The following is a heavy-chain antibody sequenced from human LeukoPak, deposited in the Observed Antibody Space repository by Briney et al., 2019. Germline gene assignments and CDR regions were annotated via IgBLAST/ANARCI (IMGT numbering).Heavy chain of an antibody. V-gene: IGHV5-51*01. D-gene: IGHD2-15*01. CDR3: ARHGLGGCSGGRCFTSFHYYGMDA. Sequence: GESLKISCKGYGYSFSDYWIGWVRQMPGKGLEWMGIIFPGDSDTKYSPSFQGQVTISVNKSLSTAYLQWTSLRASDTAIYYCARHGLGGCSGGRCFTSFHYYGMDAWGQGTTVTVSS. J-gene: IGHJ6*02. CDR2: IFPGDSDT. CDR1: GYSFSDYW.